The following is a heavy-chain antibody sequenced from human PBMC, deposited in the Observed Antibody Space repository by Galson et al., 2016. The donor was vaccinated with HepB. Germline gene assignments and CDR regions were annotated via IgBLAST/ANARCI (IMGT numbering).Heavy chain of an antibody. Sequence: SLRLSCAASGFTFRNYWMHWVRQVPREGLVWVARINSDGSGINYADSVKGRFAISRDNAKNTLYLQVNSLRVEDMAVYFCARSFDAAGSRSLDHWGQGTLVTVSS. CDR1: GFTFRNYW. D-gene: IGHD6-13*01. CDR2: INSDGSGI. CDR3: ARSFDAAGSRSLDH. J-gene: IGHJ4*02. V-gene: IGHV3-74*01.